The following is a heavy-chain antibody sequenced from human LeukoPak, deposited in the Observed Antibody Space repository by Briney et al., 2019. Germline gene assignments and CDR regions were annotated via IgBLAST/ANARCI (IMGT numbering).Heavy chain of an antibody. V-gene: IGHV3-30-3*01. Sequence: PGGSLRLSCAASGFTFSSYAMHWVRQAPGTGLEWVAVISYDGSNKYCADSVKGRFTISRDNSKNTLYLQMNSLRAEDTAVYYCARGSGSYYSHYDYWGQGTLVTVSS. J-gene: IGHJ4*02. D-gene: IGHD3-10*01. CDR1: GFTFSSYA. CDR2: ISYDGSNK. CDR3: ARGSGSYYSHYDY.